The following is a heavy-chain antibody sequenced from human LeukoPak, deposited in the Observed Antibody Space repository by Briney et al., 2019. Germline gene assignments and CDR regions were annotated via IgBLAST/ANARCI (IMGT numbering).Heavy chain of an antibody. J-gene: IGHJ4*02. CDR3: ARVSNYYDSSGYYYIFDY. Sequence: SETLTLTCTVSDGSISKYYWSWIRQPARKALDWIGRIYTSGSTNYNPSLKSRVTISVDKSKNQFSLRLSSVTAADTAVYYCARVSNYYDSSGYYYIFDYWGQGTLVTVSS. CDR1: DGSISKYY. D-gene: IGHD3-22*01. CDR2: IYTSGST. V-gene: IGHV4-4*07.